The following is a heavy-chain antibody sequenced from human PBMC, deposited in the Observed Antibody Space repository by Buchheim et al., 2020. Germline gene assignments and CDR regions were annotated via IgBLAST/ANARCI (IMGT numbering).Heavy chain of an antibody. Sequence: QVQLVESGGGVVQPGRSLRLSCAASGFTFSSYAMHWVRQAPGKGLEWVAVISYDGSNKYYADSVKGRFTISRDNSKNTLYLQMNSLRAEDTAVYYCAKNQGNVLRFLEWLLTPDYWGQGTL. V-gene: IGHV3-30*18. D-gene: IGHD3-3*01. CDR1: GFTFSSYA. CDR3: AKNQGNVLRFLEWLLTPDY. CDR2: ISYDGSNK. J-gene: IGHJ4*02.